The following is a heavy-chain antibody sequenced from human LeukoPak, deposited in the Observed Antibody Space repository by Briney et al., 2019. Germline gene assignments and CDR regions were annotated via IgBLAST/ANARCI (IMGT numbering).Heavy chain of an antibody. V-gene: IGHV3-23*01. CDR1: GFTFGDYA. Sequence: GVSLRLSCTVSGFTFGDYAINWVRQAPGKGLEWVSVISGSGGTTYYADSVKGRFTISRDSSKITLYLQMNRLRAEDTAVYYCAKVSGGGLYYDGMDVWGQGTTVTVSS. J-gene: IGHJ6*02. CDR2: ISGSGGTT. CDR3: AKVSGGGLYYDGMDV. D-gene: IGHD3-16*01.